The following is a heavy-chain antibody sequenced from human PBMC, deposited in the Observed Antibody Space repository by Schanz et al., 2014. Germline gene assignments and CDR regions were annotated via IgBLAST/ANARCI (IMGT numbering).Heavy chain of an antibody. CDR2: IIPILGME. CDR3: AREVERSRIRNFDS. D-gene: IGHD3-3*01. Sequence: QVQLVQSGAEVKKPGSSVKVSCKASGGTFSSYAFSWVRQAPGQGLEWMGKIIPILGMENYAQKFQGRVTITADISTSTAYMDLSSLRSDDTAVYYCAREVERSRIRNFDSWGQGTLVTVSS. J-gene: IGHJ4*02. CDR1: GGTFSSYA. V-gene: IGHV1-69*04.